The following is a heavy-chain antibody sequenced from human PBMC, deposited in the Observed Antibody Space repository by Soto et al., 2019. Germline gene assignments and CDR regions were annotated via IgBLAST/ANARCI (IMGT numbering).Heavy chain of an antibody. V-gene: IGHV3-66*01. D-gene: IGHD3-22*01. Sequence: GGSLRLSCAASEFTDRNNYMSWVRQAPGKGLEWVSILYSGVRTYYADSVRGRFTISRDNSKNTLYLQMNSLRVEDTAVYYCARVHYYDSSGSYLPYYFDSWGQAPLLSVSS. CDR2: LYSGVRT. CDR3: ARVHYYDSSGSYLPYYFDS. J-gene: IGHJ4*02. CDR1: EFTDRNNY.